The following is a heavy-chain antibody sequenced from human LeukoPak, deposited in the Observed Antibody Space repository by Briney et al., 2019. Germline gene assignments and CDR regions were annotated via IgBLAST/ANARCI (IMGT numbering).Heavy chain of an antibody. V-gene: IGHV1-2*02. Sequence: PVASVKVSCKASGYTFTGYYIHWVGQAPGQGLEWMGWVNPNSSGTNYAQNFQGRVTMTRDTSISTAYMELSRLGSDDTAVYYCARAGYYDSSGYYHPFDYWGQGVLVTVSS. CDR1: GYTFTGYY. CDR3: ARAGYYDSSGYYHPFDY. D-gene: IGHD3-22*01. J-gene: IGHJ4*02. CDR2: VNPNSSGT.